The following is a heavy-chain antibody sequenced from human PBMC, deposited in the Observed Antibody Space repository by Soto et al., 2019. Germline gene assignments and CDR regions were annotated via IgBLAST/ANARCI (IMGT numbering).Heavy chain of an antibody. CDR1: GYTFTIYG. V-gene: IGHV1-18*04. D-gene: IGHD3-22*01. CDR2: ISGYNGNT. CDR3: ARVDYYDSSGYYGY. J-gene: IGHJ4*02. Sequence: QVQLVQSGAEVKKPRASVKVSCKASGYTFTIYGISWVRQAPGQGLGWMGWISGYNGNTDDAQNHQDRVTLTTDASTSSVYMELRSLRSDVTAVYFCARVDYYDSSGYYGYWGQGTLMTVSS.